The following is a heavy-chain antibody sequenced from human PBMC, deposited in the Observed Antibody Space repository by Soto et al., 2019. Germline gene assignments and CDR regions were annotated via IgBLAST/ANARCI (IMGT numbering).Heavy chain of an antibody. V-gene: IGHV4-59*01. CDR1: GGSISSYY. CDR2: IYYSGST. J-gene: IGHJ4*02. D-gene: IGHD3-16*01. CDR3: ARVGLEPARFDY. Sequence: RSLTCTVSGGSISSYYWSWIRQPPGKGLEWIGYIYYSGSTNYNPSLKSRVTISVDTSKNQFSLKLSSVTAADTAVYYCARVGLEPARFDYWGQGTLVTVSS.